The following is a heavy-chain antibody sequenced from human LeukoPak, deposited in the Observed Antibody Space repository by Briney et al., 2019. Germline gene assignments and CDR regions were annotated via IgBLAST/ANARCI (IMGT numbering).Heavy chain of an antibody. CDR3: ARGDAFSGDH. CDR1: GFTFSNFW. V-gene: IGHV3-7*04. Sequence: GGSPRLSCAVSGFTFSNFWMSWVRQAPGRGLEWVANIHPEGNEKYHVDSVKGRFTISRDNTKNLLFLQMNGLRVEDTALYYCARGDAFSGDHWGQGTLVTVSS. CDR2: IHPEGNEK. J-gene: IGHJ4*02.